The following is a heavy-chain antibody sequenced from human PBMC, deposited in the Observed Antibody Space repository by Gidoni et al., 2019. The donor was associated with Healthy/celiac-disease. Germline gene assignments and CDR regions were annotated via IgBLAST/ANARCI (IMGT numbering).Heavy chain of an antibody. CDR3: ARVKSIIGAAAYFDY. J-gene: IGHJ4*02. V-gene: IGHV4-39*01. Sequence: QLQLQESGPGLVKPSETLSLTCTVSGGSISSSSYYWGWSRQPPGKGLEWIGSIYYSGSTYYNPSLKSRVTISVDTSKNQFSLKLSSVTAADTAVYYCARVKSIIGAAAYFDYWGQGTLVTVSS. D-gene: IGHD6-13*01. CDR1: GGSISSSSYY. CDR2: IYYSGST.